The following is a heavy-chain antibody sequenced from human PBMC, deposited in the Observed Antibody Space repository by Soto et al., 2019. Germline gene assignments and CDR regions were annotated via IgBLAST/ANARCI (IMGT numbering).Heavy chain of an antibody. CDR2: IIPKFGTT. D-gene: IGHD4-17*01. CDR3: ARELDPYYGGNSLSLDY. J-gene: IGHJ4*02. V-gene: IGHV1-69*13. CDR1: GGSFSTYG. Sequence: QVQLVQSGAEVKKPGSSVKVSCKASGGSFSTYGINWVRLAPGQGLEWMGGIIPKFGTTNYAQKLRGRVTITADDSTNTAYMELNYLRSEDTAVYFCARELDPYYGGNSLSLDYWGQGTLVTVSS.